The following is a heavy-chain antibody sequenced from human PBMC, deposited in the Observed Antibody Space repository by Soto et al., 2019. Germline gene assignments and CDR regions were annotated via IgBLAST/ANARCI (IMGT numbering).Heavy chain of an antibody. CDR1: AYTFTSYD. V-gene: IGHV1-8*01. D-gene: IGHD6-19*01. CDR2: MNPNSGNT. Sequence: ASVKVSCKASAYTFTSYDINWVRQATGQGLEWMGWMNPNSGNTGYAQKFQGRVTMTRNTSISTAYMELSSLRSEDTAVYYCARASRLAVAGTRYFQHWGQGTLVTVSS. J-gene: IGHJ1*01. CDR3: ARASRLAVAGTRYFQH.